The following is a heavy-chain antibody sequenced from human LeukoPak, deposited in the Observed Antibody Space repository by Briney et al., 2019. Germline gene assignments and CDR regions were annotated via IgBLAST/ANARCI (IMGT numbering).Heavy chain of an antibody. D-gene: IGHD6-6*01. Sequence: GGSLRLSCAASGFTVSSNYMTWVRQAPGKGLELVSVIYNSGNTYYADSVKGRFTISRDNSKNTLSLQMNRLRAEDTAVYYCATGIIAARLCHYWGEGTLVTVSS. CDR3: ATGIIAARLCHY. CDR1: GFTVSSNY. CDR2: IYNSGNT. J-gene: IGHJ4*02. V-gene: IGHV3-66*01.